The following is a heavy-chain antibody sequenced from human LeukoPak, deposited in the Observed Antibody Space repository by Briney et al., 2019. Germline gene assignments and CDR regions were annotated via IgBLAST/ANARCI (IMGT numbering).Heavy chain of an antibody. CDR2: IRYDGSDK. CDR1: GFTFSSYS. Sequence: GRSLRLSCAASGFTFSSYSMHWVRQAPGKGLEWVAFIRYDGSDKYYLDSVKGRFTISRDNSKNTLYLEMNSLRAEDTAVYYCAKDIGSYYDYWGQGILVTVSS. J-gene: IGHJ4*02. D-gene: IGHD3-10*01. CDR3: AKDIGSYYDY. V-gene: IGHV3-30*02.